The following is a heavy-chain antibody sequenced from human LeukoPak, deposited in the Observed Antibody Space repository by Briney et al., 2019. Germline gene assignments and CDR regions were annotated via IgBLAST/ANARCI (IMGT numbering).Heavy chain of an antibody. CDR3: ATDHCTRTNCYEDYYHGMDV. V-gene: IGHV1-2*02. CDR1: EDTFTGYY. J-gene: IGHJ6*02. CDR2: VNPNNGVT. Sequence: ASVKVSCKASEDTFTGYYIHWVRQAPGQGLEWMGWVNPNNGVTEYAQEFQGRVTMTRDTPPSTAYMELSRLRSDDTAVYYCATDHCTRTNCYEDYYHGMDVWSQGTTVTVSS. D-gene: IGHD2-2*01.